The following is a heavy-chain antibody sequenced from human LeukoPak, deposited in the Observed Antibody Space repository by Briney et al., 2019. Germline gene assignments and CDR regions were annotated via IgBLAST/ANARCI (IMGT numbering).Heavy chain of an antibody. Sequence: ASVKVSCKASGYTFTSYYMHWVRQAPGQGLEWMGIINPSGGSTSYAQKFQGRVTITADKSTSTAYMELSSLRSEDTAVYYCARSGSYPLDAFDIWGQGTMVTVSS. D-gene: IGHD1-26*01. CDR2: INPSGGST. V-gene: IGHV1-46*01. CDR3: ARSGSYPLDAFDI. J-gene: IGHJ3*02. CDR1: GYTFTSYY.